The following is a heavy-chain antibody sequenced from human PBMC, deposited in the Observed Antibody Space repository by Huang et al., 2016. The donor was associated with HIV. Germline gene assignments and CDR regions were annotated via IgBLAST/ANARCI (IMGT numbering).Heavy chain of an antibody. J-gene: IGHJ5*02. CDR3: ARGVPSVTTDENWFDP. D-gene: IGHD4-17*01. CDR1: GGSFRTFS. V-gene: IGHV4-34*02. CDR2: VDRYGLT. Sequence: QVQLQQWGAGLLKSSETLSLTCAVYGGSFRTFSWAWIRQPPGKGLEWIGEVDRYGLTNYNPSLKSRVAISLDTSKKQFSLKVTSMTAADTAVYYCARGVPSVTTDENWFDPWGQGTPVTVSS.